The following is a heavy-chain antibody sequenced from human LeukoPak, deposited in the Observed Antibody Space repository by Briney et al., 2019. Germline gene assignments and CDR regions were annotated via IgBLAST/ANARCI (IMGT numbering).Heavy chain of an antibody. J-gene: IGHJ4*02. V-gene: IGHV1-69-2*01. CDR2: VDPEDGET. CDR1: GYTFTDYY. D-gene: IGHD3-16*01. Sequence: ATVKISCKVSGYTFTDYYMHWVQQAPGKGLEWMGLVDPEDGETIYAEKFQGRVTITADTSTDTAYMELSSLRSEDTAVYYCATGLTITFGEHQIDYWGQGTLVSVSS. CDR3: ATGLTITFGEHQIDY.